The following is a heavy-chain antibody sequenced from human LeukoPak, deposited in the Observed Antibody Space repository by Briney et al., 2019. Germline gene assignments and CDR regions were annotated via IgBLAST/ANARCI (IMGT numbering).Heavy chain of an antibody. CDR2: MNPDGSHR. J-gene: IGHJ3*02. CDR3: TRDVREAYDI. Sequence: GGSLRLSCEASGFSFGGFWMNGVRQAPGKGPERVANMNPDGSHRLYVASVRGRFTISRDNAKNLLYLQMNSLRVEDTAVYYCTRDVREAYDIWGHGTMVTVSS. CDR1: GFSFGGFW. D-gene: IGHD3-16*01. V-gene: IGHV3-7*01.